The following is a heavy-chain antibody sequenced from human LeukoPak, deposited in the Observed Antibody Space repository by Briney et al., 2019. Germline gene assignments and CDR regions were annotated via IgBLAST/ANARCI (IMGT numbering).Heavy chain of an antibody. D-gene: IGHD2/OR15-2a*01. CDR1: GGTFSSYA. Sequence: SVKVSCKASGGTFSSYAISWVRQAPGQGLEWMGRIIPIFGTANYAQKFQGRVTITTDEFTSTAYMELSSLRSEDTAVYYCARDLIERGYFDYWGQGTLVTVSS. CDR3: ARDLIERGYFDY. V-gene: IGHV1-69*05. CDR2: IIPIFGTA. J-gene: IGHJ4*02.